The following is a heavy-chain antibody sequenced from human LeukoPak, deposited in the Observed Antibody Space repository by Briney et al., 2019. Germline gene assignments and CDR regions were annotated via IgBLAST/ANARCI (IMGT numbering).Heavy chain of an antibody. Sequence: ASVKVSCKASGYTFTSYYMHWVRQASGQGLEWMGIINPSGGSTSYAQKFQGRVTMTRDTSTSTVYMELSSLRSEDTAVYYCARDHNYYDSSGYYGYWGQGTLVTVSS. D-gene: IGHD3-22*01. V-gene: IGHV1-46*01. CDR3: ARDHNYYDSSGYYGY. J-gene: IGHJ4*02. CDR2: INPSGGST. CDR1: GYTFTSYY.